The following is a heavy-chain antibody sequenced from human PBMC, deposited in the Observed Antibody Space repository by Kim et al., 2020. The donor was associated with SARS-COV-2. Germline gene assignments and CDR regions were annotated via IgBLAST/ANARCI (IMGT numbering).Heavy chain of an antibody. D-gene: IGHD3-22*01. J-gene: IGHJ6*01. V-gene: IGHV1-69*04. CDR2: IIPILGIA. CDR1: GGTFSSYA. Sequence: SVKVSCKASGGTFSSYAISWVRQAPGQGLEWMGRIIPILGIANYAQKFQGRVTITADKSTSTAYMELSSLRSEDTAVYYCAREVDYYDSSGYSPYYYYG. CDR3: AREVDYYDSSGYSPYYYYG.